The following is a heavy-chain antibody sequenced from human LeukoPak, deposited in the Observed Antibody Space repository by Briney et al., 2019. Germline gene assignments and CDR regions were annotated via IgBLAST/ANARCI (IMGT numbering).Heavy chain of an antibody. CDR1: VFILCSKY. J-gene: IGHJ4*02. V-gene: IGHV3-53*01. CDR3: ARAGPIDY. CDR2: IYSGGST. Sequence: PGGSLRLSRAAPVFILCSKYMSWVRQAPGKGLEWVSVIYSGGSTYYAASVEGRFTISSDNSKNTVYLQMNSLRVEDTAVYYCARAGPIDYWGQGTLVTVSS.